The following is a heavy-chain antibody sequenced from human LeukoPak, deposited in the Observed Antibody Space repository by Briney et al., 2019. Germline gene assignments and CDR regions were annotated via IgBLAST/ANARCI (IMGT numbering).Heavy chain of an antibody. CDR1: GGSISSGSYY. CDR3: ARGASSSSAIGYYYYYMDV. Sequence: SETLSLTCTVSGGSISSGSYYWSWIRQPPGKGLEWIGRIYTSGSTNYNPSLKSRVTISVDTSKNQFSLNLSSVTAADTAVYYCARGASSSSAIGYYYYYMDVWGKGTTVTVPS. J-gene: IGHJ6*03. D-gene: IGHD6-6*01. CDR2: IYTSGST. V-gene: IGHV4-61*02.